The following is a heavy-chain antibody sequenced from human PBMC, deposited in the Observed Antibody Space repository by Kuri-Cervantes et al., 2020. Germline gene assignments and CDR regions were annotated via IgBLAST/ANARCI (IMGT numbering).Heavy chain of an antibody. CDR2: MYYSGST. V-gene: IGHV4-39*01. CDR3: AAALWFGELFGWFDP. J-gene: IGHJ5*02. CDR1: GGANSYSSYY. D-gene: IGHD3-10*01. Sequence: GSLRLSCTVSGGANSYSSYYWGWIRQPPGKGLEWIGSMYYSGSTYYNPSLKSRVTISVDTSKNQFSLKLSSVTAADTAVYYCAAALWFGELFGWFDPWGQGTLVTVSS.